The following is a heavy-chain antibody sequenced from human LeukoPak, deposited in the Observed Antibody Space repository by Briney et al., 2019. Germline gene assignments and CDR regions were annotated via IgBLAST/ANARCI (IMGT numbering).Heavy chain of an antibody. D-gene: IGHD3-22*01. J-gene: IGHJ3*02. V-gene: IGHV1-18*01. CDR3: ARVNYDLWAFDI. CDR1: GYTFTSYG. CDR2: ISAYNGNT. Sequence: VASVKVSCKASGYTFTSYGISWVRQAPGQGLEWMGWISAYNGNTNYAQKLQGRVTMTTDTSTSTAYMELRSLRSDDTAVYCCARVNYDLWAFDIWGQGTMVTVSS.